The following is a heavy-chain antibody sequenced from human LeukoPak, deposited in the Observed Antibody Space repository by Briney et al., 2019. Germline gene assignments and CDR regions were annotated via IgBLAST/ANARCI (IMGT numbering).Heavy chain of an antibody. V-gene: IGHV3-53*01. J-gene: IGHJ4*02. CDR2: IYSGGST. Sequence: PGGSLRLSCAASGFTVSSNYMSWVRQAPGKGLEWVSGIYSGGSTYYADSVKGRFTISRDNSKNTLYLQMNSLRAEDTAVYYCARADSDTAMATTYYFGYWGQGTLVTVSS. CDR1: GFTVSSNY. CDR3: ARADSDTAMATTYYFGY. D-gene: IGHD5-18*01.